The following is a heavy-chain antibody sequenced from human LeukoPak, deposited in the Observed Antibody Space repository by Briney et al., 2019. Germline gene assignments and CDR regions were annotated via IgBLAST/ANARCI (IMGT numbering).Heavy chain of an antibody. CDR1: GDSISRSTYY. V-gene: IGHV4-39*01. CDR2: MHYSGSP. D-gene: IGHD6-13*01. Sequence: PSETLTLTCTVSGDSISRSTYYWGWIRQSPGKGLEWIGNMHYSGSPNYNPSLRSRVTMPGDTSNNQLSLKLNSVTAADTAMYYCARYSTIGAGGRGWYFDLWGRGTLVTVSS. CDR3: ARYSTIGAGGRGWYFDL. J-gene: IGHJ2*01.